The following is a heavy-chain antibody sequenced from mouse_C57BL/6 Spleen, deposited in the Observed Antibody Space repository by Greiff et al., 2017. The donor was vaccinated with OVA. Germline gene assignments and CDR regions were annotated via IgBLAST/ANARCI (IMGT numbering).Heavy chain of an antibody. CDR2: IWTGGGT. V-gene: IGHV2-9-1*01. D-gene: IGHD1-1*01. Sequence: VMLVESGPGLVAPSQSLSITCTVSGFSLTSYAISWVRQPPGKGLEWLGVIWTGGGTNYNSALKSRLSISKDNSKSQVFLKMNSLQTDDTARYDCARTTVVAHWYFDVWGTGTTVTVSS. CDR3: ARTTVVAHWYFDV. CDR1: GFSLTSYA. J-gene: IGHJ1*03.